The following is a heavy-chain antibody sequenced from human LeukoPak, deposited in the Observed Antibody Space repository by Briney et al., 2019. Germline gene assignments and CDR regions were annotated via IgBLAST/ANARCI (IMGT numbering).Heavy chain of an antibody. Sequence: PGGSLRLSCAASGFTFSSYGMHWVRQAPGKGLEWVAVISYDGSNKYYADSVKDRFTISRDNSKNTLYLQMNSLRAEDTAVYYCAKADDYIWGSYRHFDYWGQGTLVTVSS. CDR1: GFTFSSYG. J-gene: IGHJ4*02. V-gene: IGHV3-30*18. D-gene: IGHD3-16*02. CDR2: ISYDGSNK. CDR3: AKADDYIWGSYRHFDY.